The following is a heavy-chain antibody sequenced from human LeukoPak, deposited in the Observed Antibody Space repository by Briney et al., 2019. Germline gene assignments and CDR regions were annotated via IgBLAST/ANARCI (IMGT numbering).Heavy chain of an antibody. CDR2: INHSGST. CDR1: GGSFSGYY. V-gene: IGHV4-34*01. D-gene: IGHD2-15*01. Sequence: SETLSLTCAVYGGSFSGYYWSWIRQPPWKGLEWIGEINHSGSTNYNPSLKSRVTISVDTSKNQFSLKLSSVTAADTAVYYCARRRCSGGSCYEGFDYWGQGALVTVSS. CDR3: ARRRCSGGSCYEGFDY. J-gene: IGHJ4*02.